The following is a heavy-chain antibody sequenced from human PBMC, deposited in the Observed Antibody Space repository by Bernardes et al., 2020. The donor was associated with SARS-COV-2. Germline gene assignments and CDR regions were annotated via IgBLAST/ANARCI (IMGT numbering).Heavy chain of an antibody. V-gene: IGHV4-39*01. Sequence: SETLTLTCTVSGGSLRSSSYYWGWIRQPPGKGLEWIGSIYYSGSTYYNPSLKSRVTISVDTSKNQFSLKLSSVTAADTAVYYCARRRLENWFDPWGQGTLVTVSS. D-gene: IGHD3-3*01. CDR1: GGSLRSSSYY. CDR2: IYYSGST. CDR3: ARRRLENWFDP. J-gene: IGHJ5*02.